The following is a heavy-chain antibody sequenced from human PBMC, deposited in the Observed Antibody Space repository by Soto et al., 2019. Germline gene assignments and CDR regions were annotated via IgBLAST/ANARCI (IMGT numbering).Heavy chain of an antibody. V-gene: IGHV3-21*01. J-gene: IGHJ4*02. Sequence: EVQLVESGGGLVKPGGSLRLSCAASGFTFSSYSMNWVRQAPGKGLEWVSSISGSSGFIYYADSMKGRFTISRDNAKNSLYLQMSSLRAEDTAVYYCARDRGYSGSWYADYWGQGTLVSVSS. CDR3: ARDRGYSGSWYADY. D-gene: IGHD6-13*01. CDR2: ISGSSGFI. CDR1: GFTFSSYS.